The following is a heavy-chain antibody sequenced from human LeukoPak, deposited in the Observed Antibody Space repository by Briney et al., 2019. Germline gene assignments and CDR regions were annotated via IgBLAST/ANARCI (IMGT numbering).Heavy chain of an antibody. CDR1: GFTFSSYS. D-gene: IGHD6-19*01. CDR3: ARDSGYSGGFDY. Sequence: GGSLRLSCAASGFTFSSYSMNWVRQAMGKGLECVAKIKEDGSEKHYVDSVKGRFTISRDNAKNTLYLQMNSLRAEDTALYYCARDSGYSGGFDYWGQGTLVTVSS. J-gene: IGHJ4*02. V-gene: IGHV3-7*01. CDR2: IKEDGSEK.